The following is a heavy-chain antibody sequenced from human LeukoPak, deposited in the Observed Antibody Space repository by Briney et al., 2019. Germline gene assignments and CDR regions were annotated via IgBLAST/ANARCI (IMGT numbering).Heavy chain of an antibody. CDR1: GFTLSTYA. D-gene: IGHD2-21*02. CDR2: IGGSAGST. CDR3: AGTLLAYCDGDCYSDAFDI. Sequence: GGSLRLSCVVSGFTLSTYAMIWVRQAPGKGLEWVSAIGGSAGSTYYADSVKGRFTISRDNSKNTLYLQMNSLRAEDTAVYYCAGTLLAYCDGDCYSDAFDIWGQGTMVTVSS. J-gene: IGHJ3*02. V-gene: IGHV3-23*01.